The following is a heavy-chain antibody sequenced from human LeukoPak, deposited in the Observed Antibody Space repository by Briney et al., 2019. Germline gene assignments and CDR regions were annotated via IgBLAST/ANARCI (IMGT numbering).Heavy chain of an antibody. V-gene: IGHV3-48*03. CDR3: AREISGSGRNAFDI. CDR2: ISSSGSTI. CDR1: GFTFSSYE. D-gene: IGHD3-10*01. J-gene: IGHJ3*02. Sequence: GGSLRLSCAASGFTFSSYEMNWVRQAPGKGLEWVSDISSSGSTIYYADSVKGRFTISRDNAKNSLYLQMNSLRAEDTAVYYCAREISGSGRNAFDIWGQGTMVTVSS.